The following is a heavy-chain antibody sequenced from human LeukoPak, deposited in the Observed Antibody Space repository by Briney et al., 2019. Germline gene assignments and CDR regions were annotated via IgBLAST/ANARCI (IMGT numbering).Heavy chain of an antibody. V-gene: IGHV3-43*02. CDR3: AKEVYCSQTSCYRHFDY. J-gene: IGHJ4*02. CDR1: GFTLTDYV. CDR2: INGDGNST. Sequence: GGSLRPSCAASGFTLTDYVMQWASQAPGKGMEWVSHINGDGNSTNYADSMKDRFTIYRDNSKNSLYLQMNSMRTEDTSLYYCAKEVYCSQTSCYRHFDYWGQGTLVTVSS. D-gene: IGHD2-2*02.